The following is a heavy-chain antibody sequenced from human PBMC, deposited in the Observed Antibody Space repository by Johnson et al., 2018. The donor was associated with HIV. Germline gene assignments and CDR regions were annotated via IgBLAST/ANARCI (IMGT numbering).Heavy chain of an antibody. CDR2: ISYDGRNK. D-gene: IGHD3-22*01. J-gene: IGHJ3*02. CDR1: EFTFSTYA. V-gene: IGHV3-30*04. Sequence: QVQLVESGGGVVQPGKSLRLSCAASEFTFSTYAMHWVRQAPGKGLEWVAVISYDGRNKYYADSVKGRFPISRDNSKTTLYLQMNSRRAEDTAVYYCARERNMIVVDDDAFDIWGQGTMVTVSS. CDR3: ARERNMIVVDDDAFDI.